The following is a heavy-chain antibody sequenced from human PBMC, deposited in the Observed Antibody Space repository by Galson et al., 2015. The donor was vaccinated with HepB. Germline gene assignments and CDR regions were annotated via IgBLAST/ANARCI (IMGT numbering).Heavy chain of an antibody. Sequence: SLRLSCAASGFTFSRYGTDWVRQAPGKGLEWVAVISFDGSNKYYADSVKGRFTISRDNSKNTLYLQMNSLRAEDTAVYYCTKVKGDIAVAGPFDYWGQGTLVTVSS. CDR2: ISFDGSNK. CDR3: TKVKGDIAVAGPFDY. CDR1: GFTFSRYG. D-gene: IGHD6-19*01. V-gene: IGHV3-30*18. J-gene: IGHJ4*02.